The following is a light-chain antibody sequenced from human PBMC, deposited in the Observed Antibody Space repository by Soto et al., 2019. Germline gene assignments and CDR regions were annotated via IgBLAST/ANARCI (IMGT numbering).Light chain of an antibody. CDR2: EDN. Sequence: NLMLTQPHSVSESPGKTVTISCTRSSGSIASNYVQWYQQRPGSAPTTVIYEDNQRPSGVPDRFSGSIDSSSNSASLTISGLKTEDEADYYCQSYDSSYWVFGGGTKVTVL. V-gene: IGLV6-57*03. CDR3: QSYDSSYWV. CDR1: SGSIASNY. J-gene: IGLJ3*02.